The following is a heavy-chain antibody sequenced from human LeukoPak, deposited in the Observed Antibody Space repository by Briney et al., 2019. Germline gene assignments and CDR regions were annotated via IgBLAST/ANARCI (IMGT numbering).Heavy chain of an antibody. CDR3: ARDPIFGVVNLEYYFDY. CDR1: GFTFSSYS. D-gene: IGHD3-3*01. V-gene: IGHV3-48*04. J-gene: IGHJ4*02. Sequence: PGGSLRLSCAASGFTFSSYSMNWVRQAPGKGLEWVSYISSSSSTIYYADSVKGRFTISRDNAKNSLYLQMNSLRAEDTAVYYCARDPIFGVVNLEYYFDYWGQGTLVTVSS. CDR2: ISSSSSTI.